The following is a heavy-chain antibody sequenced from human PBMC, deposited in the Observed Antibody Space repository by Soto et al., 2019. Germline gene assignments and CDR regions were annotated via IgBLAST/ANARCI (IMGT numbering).Heavy chain of an antibody. CDR3: ARAGYDFWSGYLPFDY. J-gene: IGHJ4*02. D-gene: IGHD3-3*01. Sequence: SETVSLTXTVSGGSISSYYWSWIRQPPGKGLEWIGYIYYSGSTNYNPSLKSRVTISVDTSKNQFSLKLSSVTAADTAVYYCARAGYDFWSGYLPFDYWGQGTLVTVSS. V-gene: IGHV4-59*01. CDR1: GGSISSYY. CDR2: IYYSGST.